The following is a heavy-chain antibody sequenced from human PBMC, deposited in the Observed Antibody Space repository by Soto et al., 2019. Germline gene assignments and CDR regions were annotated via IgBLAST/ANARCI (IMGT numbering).Heavy chain of an antibody. J-gene: IGHJ4*02. CDR2: IDWDDDK. CDR1: GFSLITSGMC. D-gene: IGHD5-12*01. CDR3: ARTHVDIVATRHFDY. Sequence: SGPTLVNPTQTLTLTCTFSGFSLITSGMCVSCIRQPPGNALEWLALIDWDDDKYYSTSLRTRLTISKDTSRTQVVLTLTNMDPVDTATYYCARTHVDIVATRHFDYWGQGTLVTVSS. V-gene: IGHV2-70*01.